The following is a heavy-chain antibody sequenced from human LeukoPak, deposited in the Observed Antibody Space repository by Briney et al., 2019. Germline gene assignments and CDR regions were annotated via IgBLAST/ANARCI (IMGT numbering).Heavy chain of an antibody. CDR3: ARKPAMVSIIDY. V-gene: IGHV4-39*07. CDR1: GGSISSSSYY. CDR2: IYYSGST. D-gene: IGHD5-18*01. Sequence: SETLSLTCTVSGGSISSSSYYWGWIRQPPGKGLEWIGSIYYSGSTYYNPSLKSRVTISVDTSKNQFSLKLSSVTAADTAVYYCARKPAMVSIIDYWGQGTLVTVSS. J-gene: IGHJ4*02.